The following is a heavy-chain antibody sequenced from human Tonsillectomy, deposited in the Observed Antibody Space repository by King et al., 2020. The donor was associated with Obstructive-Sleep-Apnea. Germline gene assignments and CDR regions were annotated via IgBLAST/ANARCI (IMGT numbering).Heavy chain of an antibody. Sequence: TLKESGPTLVKPTQTLTLTCTFSGFSLSTSGVGVGWIRQPPGKALEWLALIYWNDDKSYRPSLKSRLTITKDTSKNQVVLTMTNMDPVDTATYYCAHTGYSSGWYERYFQHWGQGTLVTVSS. V-gene: IGHV2-5*01. CDR3: AHTGYSSGWYERYFQH. D-gene: IGHD6-19*01. CDR2: IYWNDDK. J-gene: IGHJ1*01. CDR1: GFSLSTSGVG.